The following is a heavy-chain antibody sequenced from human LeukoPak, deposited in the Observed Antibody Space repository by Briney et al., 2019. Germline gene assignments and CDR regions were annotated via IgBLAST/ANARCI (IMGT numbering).Heavy chain of an antibody. CDR3: AISTTVAGTVHYFDY. Sequence: GESLKISCKGSGYSFTSYWIGWVRQMPGKGLEWMGIVYPGNSAARYGPSFQGQVTISADKSINTAHLQWSSLKASDTAIYYCAISTTVAGTVHYFDYWGQGTLVTVSS. CDR1: GYSFTSYW. V-gene: IGHV5-51*01. D-gene: IGHD6-19*01. J-gene: IGHJ4*02. CDR2: VYPGNSAA.